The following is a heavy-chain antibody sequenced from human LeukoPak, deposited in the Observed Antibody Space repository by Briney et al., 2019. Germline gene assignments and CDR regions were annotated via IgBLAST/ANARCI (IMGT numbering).Heavy chain of an antibody. D-gene: IGHD2-21*01. CDR3: AREAGVNAGRVGMDV. V-gene: IGHV4-30-4*08. J-gene: IGHJ6*02. CDR1: GGSISSGDYH. CDR2: IYYNGNT. Sequence: SETLSLTCTVSGGSISSGDYHWSWIRQPPGKGLEWIGYIYYNGNTYYNPSLKSRLAISVDTSENQFSLKLNSVTAADTAVYYCAREAGVNAGRVGMDVWGQGTTVTVSS.